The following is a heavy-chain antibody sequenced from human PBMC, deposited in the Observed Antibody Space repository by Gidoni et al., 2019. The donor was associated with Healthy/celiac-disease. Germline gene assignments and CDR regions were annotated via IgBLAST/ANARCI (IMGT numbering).Heavy chain of an antibody. CDR1: GFTFSRYA. D-gene: IGHD5-12*01. CDR2: ISSNGGST. J-gene: IGHJ6*02. CDR3: ARDSGPKMATISKRYYGMDV. Sequence: VQPGGSLRLSCAASGFTFSRYAMHWVRQAPGKGLEYVSAISSNGGSTYYANSVKGRFTISRDNSKNTLYLQMGSLRAEDMAVYYCARDSGPKMATISKRYYGMDVWGQGTTVTVSS. V-gene: IGHV3-64*01.